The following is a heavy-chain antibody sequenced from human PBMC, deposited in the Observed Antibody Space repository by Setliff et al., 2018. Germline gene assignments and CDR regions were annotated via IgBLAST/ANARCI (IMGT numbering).Heavy chain of an antibody. Sequence: SETLSLTCNVSDDSFYSSSYYWAWIRQPPGRGLEWIGSISYDGATNYNSSLKSRVAMSLDVPERQFALKLSSVTAVDAAVYNCAREGRWDYSYPIYWGQGILVTVSS. CDR1: DDSFYSSSYY. CDR2: ISYDGAT. V-gene: IGHV4-39*01. CDR3: AREGRWDYSYPIY. J-gene: IGHJ4*02. D-gene: IGHD4-4*01.